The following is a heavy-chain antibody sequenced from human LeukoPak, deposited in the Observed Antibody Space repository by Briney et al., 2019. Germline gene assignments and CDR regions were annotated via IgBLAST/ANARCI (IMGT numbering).Heavy chain of an antibody. D-gene: IGHD5-18*01. V-gene: IGHV5-10-1*01. CDR2: IDPSDSYT. CDR3: ARPNPRGYSYGEIDY. CDR1: GYSFTSYW. J-gene: IGHJ4*02. Sequence: GESLKIPCKGSGYSFTSYWISWVRQMPGKGLEWVGRIDPSDSYTNYSPSFQGHVTISADKSISAAYLQWSSLKASDTAMYYCARPNPRGYSYGEIDYWGQGTLVTVSS.